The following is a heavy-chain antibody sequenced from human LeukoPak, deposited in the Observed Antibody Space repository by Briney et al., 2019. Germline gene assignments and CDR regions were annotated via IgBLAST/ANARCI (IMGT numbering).Heavy chain of an antibody. D-gene: IGHD3-10*01. V-gene: IGHV4-34*01. CDR1: GGSFSGYY. CDR2: INHSGST. CDR3: ARVGAITMVRGVIINSYYFDY. Sequence: PSETLSLTCAVYGGSFSGYYWSWIRQPPGKGLEWIGEINHSGSTNYNPSLKSRVTISVDTSKNQFSLKLSSVTAADTAVYYCARVGAITMVRGVIINSYYFDYWGQGTLVTVSS. J-gene: IGHJ4*02.